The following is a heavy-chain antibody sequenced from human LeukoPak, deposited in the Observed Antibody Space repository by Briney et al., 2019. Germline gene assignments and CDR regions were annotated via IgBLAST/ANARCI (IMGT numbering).Heavy chain of an antibody. V-gene: IGHV3-20*04. CDR2: INWNGGST. CDR3: ARVPSTYCSSTSCYYYYYYMDV. Sequence: RAGGSLRLSCAASGFTFDDYGMSWVRQAPGKGLEWVSGINWNGGSTGYADSVKGRFTISRDNDKNSMYLQMNSLRAEDTALYYCARVPSTYCSSTSCYYYYYYMDVWGKGTTVTVSS. CDR1: GFTFDDYG. J-gene: IGHJ6*03. D-gene: IGHD2-2*01.